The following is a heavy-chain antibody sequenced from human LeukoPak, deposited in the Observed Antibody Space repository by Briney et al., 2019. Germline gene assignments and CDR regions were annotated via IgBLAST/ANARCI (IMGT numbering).Heavy chain of an antibody. CDR2: INEDGSQI. D-gene: IGHD3-16*01. J-gene: IGHJ4*02. V-gene: IGHV3-7*01. CDR1: GFTFSSYA. Sequence: GGSLRLSCAASGFTFSSYAMSWVRQAPGKGLEWVANINEDGSQIYYVGSVKGRFTVSRDNARDSLYLQMTSLRVEDTAIYYCARDATRGGDFDYWGQGTLVTVSS. CDR3: ARDATRGGDFDY.